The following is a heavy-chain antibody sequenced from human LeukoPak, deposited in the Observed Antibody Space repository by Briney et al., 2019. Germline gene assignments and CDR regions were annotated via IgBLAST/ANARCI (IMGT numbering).Heavy chain of an antibody. D-gene: IGHD2-15*01. J-gene: IGHJ4*02. CDR1: GYTFTSYR. CDR3: ARDWDCSDGSCYCDY. V-gene: IGHV1-18*01. Sequence: ASVKVSCKASGYTFTSYRISWLRQAPGQGLEWMGWISAYSGHTSYAKRLQGRVTMTTDTSTSTAYMELRSLTSDDTAVYYCARDWDCSDGSCYCDYWGQGTLVTVSS. CDR2: ISAYSGHT.